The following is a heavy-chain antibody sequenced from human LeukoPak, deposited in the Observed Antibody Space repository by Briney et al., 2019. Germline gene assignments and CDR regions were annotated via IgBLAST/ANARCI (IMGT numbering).Heavy chain of an antibody. D-gene: IGHD1-20*01. Sequence: PGGSLRLSCAASGFTFSDYYMSWIRQAPGKGLEWVSYISSTVITTYYADSVKGRFTISRDNAKNSLYLQMNSLRAEDTAVYYCVRSVYNWNDVDYWGQGTLVTASS. J-gene: IGHJ4*02. CDR3: VRSVYNWNDVDY. CDR2: ISSTVITT. CDR1: GFTFSDYY. V-gene: IGHV3-11*01.